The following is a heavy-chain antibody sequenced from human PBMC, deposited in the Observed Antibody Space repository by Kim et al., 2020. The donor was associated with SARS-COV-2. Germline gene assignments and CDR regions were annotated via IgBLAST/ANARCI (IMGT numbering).Heavy chain of an antibody. V-gene: IGHV4-39*01. CDR2: IYYSGST. D-gene: IGHD3-3*01. J-gene: IGHJ4*02. CDR1: GGSISISSYY. Sequence: SETLSLTCTVSGGSISISSYYWGWIRQPPGKGLEWIGSIYYSGSTYYNPSLKSRVTISVDTSKNQFSLKLSSVTAADTAVYDCARLPHGITIFGVVIQYYFDSWGQGTLVTVSS. CDR3: ARLPHGITIFGVVIQYYFDS.